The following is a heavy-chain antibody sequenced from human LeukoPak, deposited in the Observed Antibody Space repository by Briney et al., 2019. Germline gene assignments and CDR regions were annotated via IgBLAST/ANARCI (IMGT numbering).Heavy chain of an antibody. CDR1: GFTFSSYW. D-gene: IGHD5-24*01. CDR2: IKQDGSEK. CDR3: ARGMATIFYYFDY. J-gene: IGHJ4*02. Sequence: GGSLRLSCAASGFTFSSYWMSWVRQAPGKGLEWVANIKQDGSEKYYVDSVKGRFTISKDNAKNSLYLQMNSLRAEDTAVYYCARGMATIFYYFDYWGQGTLVTVSS. V-gene: IGHV3-7*01.